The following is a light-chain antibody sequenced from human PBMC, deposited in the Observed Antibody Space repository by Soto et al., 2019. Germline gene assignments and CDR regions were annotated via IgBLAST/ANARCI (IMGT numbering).Light chain of an antibody. CDR3: QHRSSWHPMYT. V-gene: IGKV3-11*01. CDR1: QRVSSY. CDR2: DTS. Sequence: EIVLTQSPATLSLSPGERATLSCRASQRVSSYLAWFQQKPGQAPRLLIYDTSNRATGIPARFSGSGSGTDFALTISSLESEDFAVYYCQHRSSWHPMYTFGQGTRLAIK. J-gene: IGKJ2*01.